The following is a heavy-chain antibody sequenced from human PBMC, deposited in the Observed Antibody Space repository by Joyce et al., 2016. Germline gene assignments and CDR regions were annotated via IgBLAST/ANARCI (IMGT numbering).Heavy chain of an antibody. J-gene: IGHJ4*02. CDR2: IYYSGIT. Sequence: QLQLQESGPGLVKPSETLSLTCTVSGGSIRRSGYFWGWIRQPPGKGLEWIGNIYYSGITSYNPSLKSRVTISVDTSKNQFSLKLSSVTASDTTVYYCVRAYWEYYFDSWGQGTLVTVSS. D-gene: IGHD2-8*02. V-gene: IGHV4-39*01. CDR1: GGSIRRSGYF. CDR3: VRAYWEYYFDS.